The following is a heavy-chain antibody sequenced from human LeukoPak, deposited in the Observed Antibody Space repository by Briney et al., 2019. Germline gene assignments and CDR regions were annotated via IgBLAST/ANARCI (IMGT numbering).Heavy chain of an antibody. CDR2: ISGSGGST. CDR3: AKVLAIAAAGTGYYFDY. V-gene: IGHV3-23*01. Sequence: GGSLRLSCAASGFSFSSYAMSWVRQAPGKGLEWVSAISGSGGSTYYADSVKGRFTISRDNSKNTLYLQMNSLRAEDTAVYYCAKVLAIAAAGTGYYFDYWGQGTLVTVSS. D-gene: IGHD6-13*01. J-gene: IGHJ4*02. CDR1: GFSFSSYA.